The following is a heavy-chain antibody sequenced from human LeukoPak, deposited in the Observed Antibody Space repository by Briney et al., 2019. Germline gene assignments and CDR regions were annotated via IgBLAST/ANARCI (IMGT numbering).Heavy chain of an antibody. CDR1: GFTVSSNY. CDR3: AGHDFWSGYYGSYYFDY. D-gene: IGHD3-3*01. CDR2: IYSGGST. V-gene: IGHV3-66*02. Sequence: GGSLRLSCAASGFTVSSNYMSWVRQAPGKGLEWVSVIYSGGSTYYADSVKGRFTISRDNSKNTLYLQMNSLRAEDTAVYYCAGHDFWSGYYGSYYFDYWGQGTLVTVSS. J-gene: IGHJ4*02.